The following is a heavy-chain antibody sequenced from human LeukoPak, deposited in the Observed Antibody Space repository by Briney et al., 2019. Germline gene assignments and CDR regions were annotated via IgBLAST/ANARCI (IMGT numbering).Heavy chain of an antibody. CDR1: GYTFTGYY. Sequence: GASVKVSCKASGYTFTGYYMHWVRQAPGQGLEWMGWINPNSGGTNYAQKFQGRVTMTRDTSISTAYMELSRLRSDDTAVYYCARGGDFWSGYILSFNDHWGQGTLVTVSS. V-gene: IGHV1-2*02. CDR2: INPNSGGT. J-gene: IGHJ4*02. CDR3: ARGGDFWSGYILSFNDH. D-gene: IGHD3-3*01.